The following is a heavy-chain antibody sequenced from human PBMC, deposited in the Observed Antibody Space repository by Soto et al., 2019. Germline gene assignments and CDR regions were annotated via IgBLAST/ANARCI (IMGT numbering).Heavy chain of an antibody. V-gene: IGHV2-5*02. CDR3: AHRRLQGSGGSCYSFPFDA. Sequence: SGPTLVNPTQTLTLTCTFSGFSLITSGVGVGWIRQPPGKALEWLALIYWDDDKRYSPSLQSRVTITKDTSKNQVVLTMTNMDPVDTATYFCAHRRLQGSGGSCYSFPFDAWCQGTAVTVAS. J-gene: IGHJ4*02. CDR1: GFSLITSGVG. CDR2: IYWDDDK. D-gene: IGHD2-15*01.